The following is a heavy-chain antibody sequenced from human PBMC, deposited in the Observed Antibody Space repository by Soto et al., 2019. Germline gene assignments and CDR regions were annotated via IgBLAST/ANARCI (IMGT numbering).Heavy chain of an antibody. Sequence: EVQLVESGGGLVQPGRSLRLSCAASGFTFDDYAMHWVRQAPGKGLEWVSGISWNSGSIGYADSVKGRFTISRDNAKNSLYLQINSLRAEDTALYYCAKGGITMVRGVIIRDPSYYYYMDVWGKGTTVTVSS. V-gene: IGHV3-9*01. CDR3: AKGGITMVRGVIIRDPSYYYYMDV. D-gene: IGHD3-10*01. CDR1: GFTFDDYA. J-gene: IGHJ6*03. CDR2: ISWNSGSI.